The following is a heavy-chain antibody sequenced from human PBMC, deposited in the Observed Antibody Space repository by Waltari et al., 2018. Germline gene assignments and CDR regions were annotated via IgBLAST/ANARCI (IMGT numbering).Heavy chain of an antibody. CDR1: GYTFTGYY. J-gene: IGHJ5*02. CDR3: ARVRGIAAAGTSRNWFDP. V-gene: IGHV1-2*02. CDR2: INPNSGGT. D-gene: IGHD6-13*01. Sequence: QVQLVQSGAEVKKPGASVKVSCKASGYTFTGYYMHWVRQAPGQGLEWMGWINPNSGGTNYAQKFQGRVTMTRDTSISTADMELSRLRSDDTAVYYCARVRGIAAAGTSRNWFDPWGQGTLVTVSS.